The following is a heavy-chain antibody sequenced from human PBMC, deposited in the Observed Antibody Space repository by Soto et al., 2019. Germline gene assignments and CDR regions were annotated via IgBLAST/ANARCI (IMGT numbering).Heavy chain of an antibody. CDR2: INHSGST. Sequence: SETLSLTCAVYGGSFSGYYWSWIRQPPGKGLEWIGEINHSGSTNYNPSLKSRVTISVDTSKNQFSLKLSSVTAADTAVYYCARAPRYSGYDTYYFDYWGQGTLVTVSS. V-gene: IGHV4-34*01. D-gene: IGHD5-12*01. CDR1: GGSFSGYY. CDR3: ARAPRYSGYDTYYFDY. J-gene: IGHJ4*02.